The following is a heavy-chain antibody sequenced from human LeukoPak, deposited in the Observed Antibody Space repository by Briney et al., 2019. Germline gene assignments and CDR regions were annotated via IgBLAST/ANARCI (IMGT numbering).Heavy chain of an antibody. Sequence: SETLSLTCTVSGGSISSSGCYWGWIRQSPGKGLEWIGSIYYSGSFYYNPSLKSRVTISVDTSKNQFPLRLSSVTAADTAVYYCARYVTIFVGGESNWGQGTLVTVSS. CDR3: ARYVTIFVGGESN. CDR2: IYYSGSF. CDR1: GGSISSSGCY. V-gene: IGHV4-39*01. D-gene: IGHD3-9*01. J-gene: IGHJ4*02.